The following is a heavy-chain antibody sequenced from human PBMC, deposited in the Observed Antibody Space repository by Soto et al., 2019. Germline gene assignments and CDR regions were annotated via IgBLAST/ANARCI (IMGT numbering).Heavy chain of an antibody. CDR1: GFTFSSYS. CDR2: ISSSSSYI. CDR3: ARGYYDSSGYKTALDY. V-gene: IGHV3-21*01. D-gene: IGHD3-22*01. Sequence: KSGGSLRLSCAASGFTFSSYSMNWVRQAPGKGLEWASSISSSSSYIYYADSVKGRFTISRDNAKNSLYLQMNSLRAEDTAVYYCARGYYDSSGYKTALDYWGQGTLVTVSS. J-gene: IGHJ4*02.